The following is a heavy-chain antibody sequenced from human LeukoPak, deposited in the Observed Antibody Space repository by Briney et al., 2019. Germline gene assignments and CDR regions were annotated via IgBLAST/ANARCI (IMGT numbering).Heavy chain of an antibody. Sequence: SETLSLTYTASLGSISSYYWSWIRQPAAKGLEWIGRIYTSGSTNYNPSLKSRVTMSVDTSKNQFSLKLTSVTAADTAVYYCARGTVTTNYWGQGTLVTVSS. CDR3: ARGTVTTNY. V-gene: IGHV4-4*07. D-gene: IGHD4-11*01. CDR1: LGSISSYY. J-gene: IGHJ4*02. CDR2: IYTSGST.